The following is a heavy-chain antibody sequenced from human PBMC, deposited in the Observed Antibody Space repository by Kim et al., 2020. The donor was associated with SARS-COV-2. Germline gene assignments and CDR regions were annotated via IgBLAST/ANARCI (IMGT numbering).Heavy chain of an antibody. J-gene: IGHJ4*02. CDR3: ARDYYDSSGLAGFDY. D-gene: IGHD3-22*01. V-gene: IGHV1-3*01. Sequence: KSQDRVTITRDTSASAAYMELSSLRSEDTAVYYCARDYYDSSGLAGFDYWGQGTLVTVSS.